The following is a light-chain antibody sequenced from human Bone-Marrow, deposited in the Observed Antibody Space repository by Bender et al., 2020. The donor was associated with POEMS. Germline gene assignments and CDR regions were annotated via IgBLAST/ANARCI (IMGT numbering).Light chain of an antibody. CDR1: SSNIGTNP. Sequence: QSVLTQPPSASGTPGQRVPISCSGSSSNIGTNPVNWYQQLPGTAPKLLIYINNQRPSGVSNRFSGSKSGTTASLTISGLQAEDEADYYCCSYAGSRNLVIFGGGTKLTVL. V-gene: IGLV1-44*01. CDR3: CSYAGSRNLVI. J-gene: IGLJ2*01. CDR2: INN.